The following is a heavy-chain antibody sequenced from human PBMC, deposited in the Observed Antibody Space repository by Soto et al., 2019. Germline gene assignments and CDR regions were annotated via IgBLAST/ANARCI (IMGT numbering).Heavy chain of an antibody. V-gene: IGHV3-30*18. Sequence: QVQLVESGGGVVQPGRSLRLSCAASGFTFSSYGMHWVRQAPGKGLEWVAVISYDGSNKYYADSVKGRFTISRDNSKNTLHLQMNSLRAEDTAVYYCAKTSHYDILTGANYYYYYGMDVWGQGTTVTVSS. J-gene: IGHJ6*02. D-gene: IGHD3-9*01. CDR2: ISYDGSNK. CDR3: AKTSHYDILTGANYYYYYGMDV. CDR1: GFTFSSYG.